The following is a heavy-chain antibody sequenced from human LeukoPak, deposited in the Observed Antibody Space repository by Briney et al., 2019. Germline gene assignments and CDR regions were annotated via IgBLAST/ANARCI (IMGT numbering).Heavy chain of an antibody. D-gene: IGHD1-1*01. CDR1: GGTFSSYA. CDR3: ASPGTGTGGDPPHC. CDR2: IIPIFGTA. J-gene: IGHJ4*02. V-gene: IGHV1-69*13. Sequence: SVKVSCKASGGTFSSYAISWVRQAPGQGLEWMGGIIPIFGTANYAQKSQGRVTITADESTSTAYMELSSLRSEDTAVYYCASPGTGTGGDPPHCWGQGTLVTVSS.